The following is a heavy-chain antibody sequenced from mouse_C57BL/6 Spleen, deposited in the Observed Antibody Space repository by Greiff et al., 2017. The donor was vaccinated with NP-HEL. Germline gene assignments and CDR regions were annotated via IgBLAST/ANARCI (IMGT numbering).Heavy chain of an antibody. CDR3: ARHYGSSYGYFDV. J-gene: IGHJ1*03. CDR2: ISSGGSYT. D-gene: IGHD1-1*01. Sequence: EVQLVESGGDLVKPGGSLKLSCAASGFTFSSYGMSWVRQTPDKRLEWVATISSGGSYTYYPDSVKGRFTISRDNAKNTLYLQMSSLKSEDTAMYYCARHYGSSYGYFDVWGTRTTVTVSS. CDR1: GFTFSSYG. V-gene: IGHV5-6*01.